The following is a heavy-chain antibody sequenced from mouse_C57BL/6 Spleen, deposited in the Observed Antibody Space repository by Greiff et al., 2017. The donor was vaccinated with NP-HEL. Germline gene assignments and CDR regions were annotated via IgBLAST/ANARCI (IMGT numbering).Heavy chain of an antibody. CDR1: GFTFSSYA. V-gene: IGHV5-4*01. J-gene: IGHJ4*01. CDR3: ARDLLLRGAMDY. Sequence: DVMLVESGGGLVKPGGSLKLSCAASGFTFSSYAMSWVRQTPEKRLEWVATISDGGSYTYYPDNVKGRFTISRDNAKNNLYLQMSHLKSEDTAMYYCARDLLLRGAMDYWGQGTSVTVSS. CDR2: ISDGGSYT. D-gene: IGHD1-1*01.